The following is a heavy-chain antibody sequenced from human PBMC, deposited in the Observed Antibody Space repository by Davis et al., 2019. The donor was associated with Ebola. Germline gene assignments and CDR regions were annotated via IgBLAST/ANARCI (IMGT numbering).Heavy chain of an antibody. Sequence: PGGSLRLSCAASGFIFPTFSMNWVRQAPGKGPEWVAIIKEDGGEKYYVDSVKGRFTISRDHAKSSLFLQMNSLRVEDTAVYYCFVNPLWGQGTLVTVSP. CDR1: GFIFPTFS. J-gene: IGHJ1*01. CDR3: FVNPL. CDR2: IKEDGGEK. V-gene: IGHV3-7*01. D-gene: IGHD6-6*01.